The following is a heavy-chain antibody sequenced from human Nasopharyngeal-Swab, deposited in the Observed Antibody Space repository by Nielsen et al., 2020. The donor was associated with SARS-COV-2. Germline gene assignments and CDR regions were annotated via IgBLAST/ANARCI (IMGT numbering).Heavy chain of an antibody. V-gene: IGHV3-13*01. CDR2: IGTAGDT. D-gene: IGHD6-13*01. J-gene: IGHJ6*02. CDR3: ARDSDIPYSGYGMDV. CDR1: GFTFSSYD. Sequence: GESLKISCAASGFTFSSYDMHWVRQATGKGLEWVSAIGTAGDTYYPGSVKGRFTISRENAKNSLYLQMNSLRAEDTAVYYCARDSDIPYSGYGMDVWGQGTTVTVSS.